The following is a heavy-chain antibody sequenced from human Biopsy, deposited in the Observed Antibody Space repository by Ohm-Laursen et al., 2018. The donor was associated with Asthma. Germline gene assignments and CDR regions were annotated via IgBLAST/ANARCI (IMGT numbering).Heavy chain of an antibody. J-gene: IGHJ4*02. CDR2: IAWDGINS. D-gene: IGHD3-22*01. CDR3: ARGDSSNWSHYYFDY. CDR1: GFTFSTYG. Sequence: SLRLSCAASGFTFSTYGMHWVRQAPGKGLEWVAFIAWDGINSYYADSVKGRFTISRDYSKNTLYLQMRSLRAEDTAVYYCARGDSSNWSHYYFDYWGQGTLVTVSS. V-gene: IGHV3-30*03.